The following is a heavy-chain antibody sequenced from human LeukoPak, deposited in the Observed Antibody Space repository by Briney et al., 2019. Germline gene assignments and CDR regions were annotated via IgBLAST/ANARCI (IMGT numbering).Heavy chain of an antibody. D-gene: IGHD1-26*01. J-gene: IGHJ5*02. CDR1: GYNFTSCW. CDR3: ARHGKLSASRNWFDP. CDR2: IYPDDFDT. V-gene: IGHV5-51*01. Sequence: PGESLKISCKGSGYNFTSCWIAWVRQMPGKGLEWMGVIYPDDFDTRYSPSFQGQVTISADKSISTAFLQWSSLKASDTAIYYCARHGKLSASRNWFDPWGQGTLVTVSS.